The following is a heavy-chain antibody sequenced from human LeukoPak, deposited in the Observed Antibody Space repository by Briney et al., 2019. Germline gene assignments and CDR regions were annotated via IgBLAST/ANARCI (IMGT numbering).Heavy chain of an antibody. J-gene: IGHJ5*02. CDR1: GYTFTGYY. CDR2: INPNTGGT. Sequence: ASVKVSCKASGYTFTGYYLHWVRQAPGQGLEWMGWINPNTGGTNYAQKFQGRVTMTRDTSISTAYMEVTRLRSGDTAVYYCARALVPAAQRLSSWGQGTLVTVSS. CDR3: ARALVPAAQRLSS. D-gene: IGHD2-2*01. V-gene: IGHV1-2*02.